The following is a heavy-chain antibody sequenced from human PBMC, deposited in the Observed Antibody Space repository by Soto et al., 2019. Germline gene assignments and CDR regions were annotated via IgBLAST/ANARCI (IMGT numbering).Heavy chain of an antibody. Sequence: AASVKVSCKVSGYTLTELSMHWVRQAPGKGLEWMGGFDPEDGETIYAQKFQGRVTMTEDTSTDTAYMELSSLRSEDTAVYYCATDISPYYYDSSGYYIYWGQGTLVTVSS. CDR1: GYTLTELS. CDR2: FDPEDGET. D-gene: IGHD3-22*01. J-gene: IGHJ4*02. CDR3: ATDISPYYYDSSGYYIY. V-gene: IGHV1-24*01.